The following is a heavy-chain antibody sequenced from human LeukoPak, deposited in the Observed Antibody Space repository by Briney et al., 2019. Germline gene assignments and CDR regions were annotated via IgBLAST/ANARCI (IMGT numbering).Heavy chain of an antibody. V-gene: IGHV3-23*01. Sequence: SWVRQTPGKGLEWVSAISGGGDITYYADSVTGRFTISRDNSKDTLFLQMHSLRPGDTAVYYCVREDTPATANYWGQGTLVTISS. CDR2: ISGGGDIT. CDR3: VREDTPATANY. D-gene: IGHD2-21*02. J-gene: IGHJ4*02.